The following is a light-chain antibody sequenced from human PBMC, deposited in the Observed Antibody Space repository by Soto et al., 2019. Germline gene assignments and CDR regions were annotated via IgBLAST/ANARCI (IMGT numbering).Light chain of an antibody. J-gene: IGKJ1*01. Sequence: EIVLTQSPGTLSLSPGDRATLSCRASQTISSSYLAWYQQKPGQAPRLLIYGASSRATAIPDRFSGGGSGTDFTLTISRLEPEDFAVYYCQQFGNSPWTFGQGTKVEIK. CDR1: QTISSSY. CDR3: QQFGNSPWT. CDR2: GAS. V-gene: IGKV3-20*01.